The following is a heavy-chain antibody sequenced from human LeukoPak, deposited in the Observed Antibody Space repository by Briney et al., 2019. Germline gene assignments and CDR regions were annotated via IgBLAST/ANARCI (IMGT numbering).Heavy chain of an antibody. D-gene: IGHD5-18*01. V-gene: IGHV3-23*01. J-gene: IGHJ4*02. CDR3: AKLWGIQAWSFDY. CDR2: IIKSGAAT. Sequence: QAGGSLRLSCAASGFPFSNYAMSWVRQAPGRGLEWVSTIIKSGAATHYADTVKGRFTISRDNSKNTVSLQMNSLTAEDTAVFYCAKLWGIQAWSFDYWGQGTLVTVSS. CDR1: GFPFSNYA.